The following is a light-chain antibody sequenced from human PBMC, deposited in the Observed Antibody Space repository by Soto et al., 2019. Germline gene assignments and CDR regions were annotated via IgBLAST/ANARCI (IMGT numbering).Light chain of an antibody. CDR3: QQLKTYPYT. CDR1: QDINKF. V-gene: IGKV1-9*01. CDR2: SAS. J-gene: IGKJ2*01. Sequence: IQLTQSPSSLSASVGDRVTLTCRASQDINKFLAWFQQTPGKAPKLLVYSASTLHSGVPSRFSVSGSGTDFALTISSLQPEDFAPYYCQQLKTYPYTFGQGTRLDIK.